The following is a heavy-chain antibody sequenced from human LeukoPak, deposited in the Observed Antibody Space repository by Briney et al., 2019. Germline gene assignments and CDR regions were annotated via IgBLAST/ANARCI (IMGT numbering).Heavy chain of an antibody. CDR2: IIPIFGTA. Sequence: SVKVSCKASGYIFTSYYMHWVRQAPGQGLEWMGGIIPIFGTANYAQKFQGRVTITTDESTSTAYMELSSLRSEDTAVYYCARAEICSGGSCYSRAPEYFQHWGQGTLVTVSS. CDR3: ARAEICSGGSCYSRAPEYFQH. V-gene: IGHV1-69*05. J-gene: IGHJ1*01. CDR1: GYIFTSYY. D-gene: IGHD2-15*01.